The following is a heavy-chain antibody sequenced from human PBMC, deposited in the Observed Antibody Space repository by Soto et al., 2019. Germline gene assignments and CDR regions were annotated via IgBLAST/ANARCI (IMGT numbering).Heavy chain of an antibody. CDR3: ARATVTYYYYYYMDV. Sequence: QVQLQESGPGLVKPSETLSLTCTVSGDSISSYYWSWIRQPPGKGLEWIGYIYYSGSTNYNPSLKSRVTISVDTSKNQFSLKLSSVTAADTAVYYCARATVTYYYYYYMDVWGKGTTVTVSS. J-gene: IGHJ6*03. CDR1: GDSISSYY. V-gene: IGHV4-59*01. D-gene: IGHD4-17*01. CDR2: IYYSGST.